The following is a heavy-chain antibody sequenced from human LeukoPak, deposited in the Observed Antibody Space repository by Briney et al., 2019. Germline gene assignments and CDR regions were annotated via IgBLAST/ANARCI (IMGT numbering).Heavy chain of an antibody. Sequence: SGGSLRLSCAASGFTFSGSAMHWVRQASGKGLEWVGRIRSKANSYATAYAASVKGRFTISRDDSKNTAYLQMNSLKTEDTAVYYCTRHVSSGSYYKNWLDPWGQGTLVTVSS. J-gene: IGHJ5*02. D-gene: IGHD1-26*01. V-gene: IGHV3-73*01. CDR2: IRSKANSYAT. CDR1: GFTFSGSA. CDR3: TRHVSSGSYYKNWLDP.